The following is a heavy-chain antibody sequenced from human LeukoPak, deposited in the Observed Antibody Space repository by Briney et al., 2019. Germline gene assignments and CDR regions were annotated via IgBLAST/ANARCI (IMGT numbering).Heavy chain of an antibody. CDR1: GFTFSSYW. Sequence: GGSLRLSCAASGFTFSSYWMLWVRQAPGKGLVWVSRINTDGSRTSYADSVKGRFTISRDNAKNTLYLQMNSLRAEDTAVYYCARVSTGSSSYDYWGQGTPVTVSS. CDR3: ARVSTGSSSYDY. CDR2: INTDGSRT. V-gene: IGHV3-74*01. D-gene: IGHD6-13*01. J-gene: IGHJ4*02.